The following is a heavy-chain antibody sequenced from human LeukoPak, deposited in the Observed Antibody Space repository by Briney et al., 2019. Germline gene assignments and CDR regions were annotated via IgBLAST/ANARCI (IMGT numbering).Heavy chain of an antibody. J-gene: IGHJ6*02. CDR2: ISSSGSTI. V-gene: IGHV3-11*01. Sequence: GGSLRLSCAASGFTLSDYYMSWIRQAPGKGLEWVSYISSSGSTIYYADSVKGRFTISRDNAKNSLYLQMNSLRAEDTAVYYCASPFYSNYYYYYGMDVWGQGTTVTVSS. CDR3: ASPFYSNYYYYYGMDV. CDR1: GFTLSDYY. D-gene: IGHD4-11*01.